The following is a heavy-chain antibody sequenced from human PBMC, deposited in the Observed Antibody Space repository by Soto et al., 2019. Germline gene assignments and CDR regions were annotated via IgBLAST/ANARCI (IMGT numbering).Heavy chain of an antibody. J-gene: IGHJ4*02. D-gene: IGHD3-9*01. CDR2: ISAYNGNT. CDR3: ARGVLRYFDWLLPPQYYFDY. Sequence: GASVKVSCKASGYTFTSYGISWVRQAPGQGLEWMGWISAYNGNTNYAQKLQGRVTMTTDTSTSTAYMELRSLRSDDTAVYYCARGVLRYFDWLLPPQYYFDYWGQGTLVTVSS. V-gene: IGHV1-18*01. CDR1: GYTFTSYG.